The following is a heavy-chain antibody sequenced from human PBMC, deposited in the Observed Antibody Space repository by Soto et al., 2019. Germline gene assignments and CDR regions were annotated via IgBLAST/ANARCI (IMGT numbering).Heavy chain of an antibody. Sequence: PSETLSLTCTFSGCSISSYYWSLIRQPPGKGLEWIGYIYYSGSTNYNPSLKSRVTISVDTSKNQFSLKLSSVTAADTAVYYCARGDFWSGYYTGVGAFDIWGQGTMVTVSS. CDR3: ARGDFWSGYYTGVGAFDI. D-gene: IGHD3-3*01. CDR1: GCSISSYY. V-gene: IGHV4-59*08. J-gene: IGHJ3*02. CDR2: IYYSGST.